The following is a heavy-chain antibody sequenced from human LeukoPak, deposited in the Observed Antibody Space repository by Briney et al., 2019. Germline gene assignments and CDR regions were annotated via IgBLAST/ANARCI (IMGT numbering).Heavy chain of an antibody. CDR1: GFTLSSYG. CDR3: AQGGADRGVQSGRFGD. V-gene: IGHV3-23*01. J-gene: IGHJ4*02. Sequence: HAGGSLRLSCAASGFTLSSYGMSWVRQAPGKGLEWVSGITGSGGTTFYADSVQGRFIISRDNSRNTLFLQMNSLTAEDTAAYYCAQGGADRGVQSGRFGDWGQGAPSPSPQ. D-gene: IGHD3-10*01. CDR2: ITGSGGTT.